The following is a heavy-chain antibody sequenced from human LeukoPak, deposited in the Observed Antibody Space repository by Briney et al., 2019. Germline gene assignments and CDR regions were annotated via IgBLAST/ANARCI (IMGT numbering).Heavy chain of an antibody. D-gene: IGHD5-12*01. V-gene: IGHV3-7*01. CDR1: GFSFKNYW. CDR2: IKQDGSEK. CDR3: ASPGVATFDY. Sequence: GGSLRLSCAASGFSFKNYWMSWVRQAPGKGLEWVANIKQDGSEKYYVDSVKGRFTISRDNATNSLYLQMNSLRAEDTAVYYCASPGVATFDYWGQGTLVTVSS. J-gene: IGHJ4*02.